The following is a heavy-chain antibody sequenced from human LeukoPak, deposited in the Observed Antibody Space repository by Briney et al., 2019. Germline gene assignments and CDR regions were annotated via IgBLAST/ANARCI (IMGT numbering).Heavy chain of an antibody. CDR3: AAGERYCSGGSCYWGYYYYGMDV. CDR2: IDPSDSYT. Sequence: GESLRISCKGSGYSFTSYWISWVRQMPAIGLEWMGRIDPSDSYTNYSPSFQGHVTISADKSISTAYLQWSSLKASDTAMYYCAAGERYCSGGSCYWGYYYYGMDVWGQGTTVTVSS. D-gene: IGHD2-15*01. V-gene: IGHV5-10-1*01. CDR1: GYSFTSYW. J-gene: IGHJ6*02.